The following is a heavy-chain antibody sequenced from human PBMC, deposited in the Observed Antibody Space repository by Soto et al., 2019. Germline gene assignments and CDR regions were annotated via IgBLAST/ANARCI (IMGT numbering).Heavy chain of an antibody. D-gene: IGHD3-22*01. J-gene: IGHJ5*02. CDR2: IYPGDSDT. CDR1: GYSFSSYC. CDR3: ARHNGSSGYYYGGEDWFDP. V-gene: IGHV5-51*01. Sequence: PGESLKISCKGSGYSFSSYCIGWVRQMPGKGLEWMGIIYPGDSDTRYSPSFQGQVTISADKSISTAYLQWSSLKASDTAMYYCARHNGSSGYYYGGEDWFDPWGQATLVTVSS.